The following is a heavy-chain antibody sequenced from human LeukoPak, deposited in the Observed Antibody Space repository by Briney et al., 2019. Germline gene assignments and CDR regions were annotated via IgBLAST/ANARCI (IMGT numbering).Heavy chain of an antibody. J-gene: IGHJ4*02. CDR3: ATDYSFLFDY. D-gene: IGHD4-11*01. Sequence: GGSLRLSCAASGFTFSTYSMNWVRQAPGKGQEWVSYISSSSGTIYYADSVKGRFTISRDNAKNSLYLQMNSLRAEDTAVYYCATDYSFLFDYWGQGTLVTVSS. CDR2: ISSSSGTI. CDR1: GFTFSTYS. V-gene: IGHV3-48*04.